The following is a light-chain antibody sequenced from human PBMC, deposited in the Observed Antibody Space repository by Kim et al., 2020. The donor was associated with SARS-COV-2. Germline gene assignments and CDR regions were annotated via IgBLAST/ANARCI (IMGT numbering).Light chain of an antibody. J-gene: IGKJ4*01. CDR1: QSVGNN. V-gene: IGKV3-15*01. Sequence: SPGEGATLSCRASQSVGNNLAWYQQKTGQAPSLLIYGASTRATGIPARFSGRGSGTEFTLTISSLQSEDFAVYYCQQYDNWPPLTFGGGTKVDIK. CDR2: GAS. CDR3: QQYDNWPPLT.